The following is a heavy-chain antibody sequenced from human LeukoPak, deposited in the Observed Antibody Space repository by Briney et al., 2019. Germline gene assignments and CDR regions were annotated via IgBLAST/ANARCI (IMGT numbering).Heavy chain of an antibody. CDR1: GGATISYS. J-gene: IGHJ2*01. Sequence: SETLSPTRAVSGGATISYSTRWIRQSPGKGLEWIGNIYYTGSTNYNPSLKSRVTIAVDTSKNQFSMKLTSMTAADTAVYYCARVAYW. CDR2: IYYTGST. V-gene: IGHV4-59*01. CDR3: ARVAYW.